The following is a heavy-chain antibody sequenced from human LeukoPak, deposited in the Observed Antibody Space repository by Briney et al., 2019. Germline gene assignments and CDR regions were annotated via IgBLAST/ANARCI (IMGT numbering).Heavy chain of an antibody. V-gene: IGHV3-74*01. Sequence: GESLKISCAASGFTFSNYWMHWVRQAPGKGLVRVSRINSDGSGTTYADSVRGRFTISRDNAKNTLYLQVNSLRAEDTAVYYCARTEGTVAYDSWGQGTLVTVSS. D-gene: IGHD4-23*01. CDR1: GFTFSNYW. CDR3: ARTEGTVAYDS. CDR2: INSDGSGT. J-gene: IGHJ5*01.